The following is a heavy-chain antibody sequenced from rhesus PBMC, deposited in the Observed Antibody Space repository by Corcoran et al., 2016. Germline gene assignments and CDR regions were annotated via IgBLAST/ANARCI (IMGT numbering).Heavy chain of an antibody. D-gene: IGHD6-31*01. CDR1: GGSISDSYC. J-gene: IGHJ5-1*01. CDR2: IYGSSTST. Sequence: QVPLQESGQGVVKPSETLSLTCAVSGGSISDSYCWRWLRQPPGKGLEWIGYIYGSSTSTNYNPSIKSRVTISKDTSKNQFSLKLSSVTAADTAVYYCAREGWDNRFDVWGAGVLVTVSS. CDR3: AREGWDNRFDV. V-gene: IGHV4S10*01.